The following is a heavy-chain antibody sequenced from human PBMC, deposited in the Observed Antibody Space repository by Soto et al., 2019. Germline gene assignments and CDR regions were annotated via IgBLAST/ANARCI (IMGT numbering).Heavy chain of an antibody. CDR3: ARDKQGFSYGYGSQYFYYHGLDV. D-gene: IGHD5-18*01. Sequence: SETLSLTCIVSGDSINSGDYYWGWIRQPPGKGLEWIGNIHFSGRTYYSPSLKSRVTMSTDTSKNQFSLRLTYVTSADTAVYYCARDKQGFSYGYGSQYFYYHGLDVWGQGTTVTVSS. CDR1: GDSINSGDYY. J-gene: IGHJ6*02. CDR2: IHFSGRT. V-gene: IGHV4-30-4*01.